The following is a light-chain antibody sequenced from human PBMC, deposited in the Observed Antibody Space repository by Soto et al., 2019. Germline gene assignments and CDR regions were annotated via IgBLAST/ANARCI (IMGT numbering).Light chain of an antibody. J-gene: IGLJ2*01. V-gene: IGLV2-14*01. CDR1: SSDVGAYNS. CDR3: SSYTRFSTLV. CDR2: EVR. Sequence: QSVLTQPASVSGSPGQSITISRTGTSSDVGAYNSVSWYQQHPDKAPKLIIYEVRHRPSGVSNRFSGSKSGHTASLTISGLQAEDEADYYCSSYTRFSTLVFGGGTKLTVL.